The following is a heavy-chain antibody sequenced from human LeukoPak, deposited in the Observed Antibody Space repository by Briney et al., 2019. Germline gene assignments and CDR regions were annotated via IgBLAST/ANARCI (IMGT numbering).Heavy chain of an antibody. J-gene: IGHJ4*02. Sequence: GGSLRLSCAASGFTFSSYSMNWVRQAPGKGLEWVSYISSSSSTIYYADSVKGRFTISRDNAKNSLYLQMNSLRDEDTAVYYCARGGLLWFGETEGFDYWGQGTLVTVSS. CDR2: ISSSSSTI. CDR1: GFTFSSYS. CDR3: ARGGLLWFGETEGFDY. D-gene: IGHD3-10*01. V-gene: IGHV3-48*02.